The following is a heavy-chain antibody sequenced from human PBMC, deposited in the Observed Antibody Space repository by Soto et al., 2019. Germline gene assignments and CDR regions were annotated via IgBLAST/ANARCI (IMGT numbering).Heavy chain of an antibody. CDR3: ARDMVTVTPTTFYMDV. D-gene: IGHD4-4*01. V-gene: IGHV3-21*01. J-gene: IGHJ6*03. CDR2: ISSSSYI. CDR1: GFTFSSYS. Sequence: GGSLRLSCAASGFTFSSYSMNWVRQAPGKGLEWVSSISSSSYIYYADSVKGRFTISRDNAKNSLYLQMNSLRAEDTAVYYCARDMVTVTPTTFYMDVWGKGTTVTVSS.